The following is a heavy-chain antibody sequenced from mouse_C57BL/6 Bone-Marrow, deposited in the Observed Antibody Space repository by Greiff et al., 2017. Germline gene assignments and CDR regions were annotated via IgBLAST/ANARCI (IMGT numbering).Heavy chain of an antibody. CDR1: GYTFTDYN. CDR3: ARNKHYYGSRGDAMDY. V-gene: IGHV1-18*01. CDR2: INPNNGGT. J-gene: IGHJ4*01. Sequence: EVQLQQSGPELVKPGASVKIPCKASGYTFTDYNLDWVKQSHGKSLEWIGDINPNNGGTIYNQKFKGKATLTVDKSSSTAYMELRSLTSEDTAVYYCARNKHYYGSRGDAMDYWGQGTSVTVSS. D-gene: IGHD1-1*01.